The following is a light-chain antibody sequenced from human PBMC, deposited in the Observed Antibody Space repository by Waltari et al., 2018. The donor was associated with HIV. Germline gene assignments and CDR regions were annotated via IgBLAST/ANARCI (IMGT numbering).Light chain of an antibody. Sequence: SYGLTQPPSVSVSPGQTARITCSGDTLSKEYGYWYQQKPGQVPVLLLYRDKERSSGIPQRCSGSSTGTTCTLAISGVKAEDEADYYCLSSDSRGVHKFFGGGTKLTVL. J-gene: IGLJ2*01. CDR3: LSSDSRGVHKF. CDR2: RDK. V-gene: IGLV3-25*03. CDR1: TLSKEY.